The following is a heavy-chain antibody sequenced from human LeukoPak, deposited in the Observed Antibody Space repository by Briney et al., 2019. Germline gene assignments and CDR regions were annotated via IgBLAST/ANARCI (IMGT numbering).Heavy chain of an antibody. D-gene: IGHD4-17*01. Sequence: PGGSLRLSGAASGFVFSTYGMHWVRQAPGKGLEWVAVIWSHGNTKKYADSVTGRFTISRDNSKNTLYLEMNTLRAEDTAVYYCARDDDYDDHNTFDMWGHGTMVTVSS. CDR3: ARDDDYDDHNTFDM. J-gene: IGHJ3*02. CDR2: IWSHGNTK. V-gene: IGHV3-33*01. CDR1: GFVFSTYG.